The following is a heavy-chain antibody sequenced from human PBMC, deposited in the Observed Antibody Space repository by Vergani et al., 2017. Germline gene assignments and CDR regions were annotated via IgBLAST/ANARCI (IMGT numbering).Heavy chain of an antibody. J-gene: IGHJ3*01. V-gene: IGHV4-61*02. CDR1: GASINNDFYY. CDR3: AXDKKQLRTRAFDL. Sequence: QVQLQESGPGLVKPSQTLPLTCTVSGASINNDFYYWHWIRQPAGKGLEWIGRIYVSGITDYNSSLQSRVSMSVDTSKNQFSLPLTSVTAADTAVYYCAXDKKQLRTRAFDLWGQGTMVTVSS. D-gene: IGHD1-1*01. CDR2: IYVSGIT.